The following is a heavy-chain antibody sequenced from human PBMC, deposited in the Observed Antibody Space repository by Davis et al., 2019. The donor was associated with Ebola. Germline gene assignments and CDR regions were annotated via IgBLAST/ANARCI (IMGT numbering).Heavy chain of an antibody. CDR2: ISYDGGTK. J-gene: IGHJ3*02. CDR3: ARDRGVAARQDAFDI. CDR1: GFTFSSYW. D-gene: IGHD6-6*01. V-gene: IGHV3-30-3*01. Sequence: GESLKISCAASGFTFSSYWMSRVRQAPGKGLEWVAVISYDGGTKYYADSVKGRFTMSRDNSKNTLYLQMNSLRPEDTAVYYCARDRGVAARQDAFDIWGQGTMVTVSS.